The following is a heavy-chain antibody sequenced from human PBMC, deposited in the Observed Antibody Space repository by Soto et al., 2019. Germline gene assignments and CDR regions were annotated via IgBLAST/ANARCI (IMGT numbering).Heavy chain of an antibody. CDR2: ISSSSSYT. CDR3: AIGSDSSGPVDY. Sequence: GGSLRLSCAASGFTFSDYYMSWIRQAPGKGLEWVSYISSSSSYTNYADSVKGRFTISRDNAKNSLYLQMNSLRAEDTAVYYCAIGSDSSGPVDYWGQGTLVTVS. V-gene: IGHV3-11*05. J-gene: IGHJ4*02. D-gene: IGHD3-22*01. CDR1: GFTFSDYY.